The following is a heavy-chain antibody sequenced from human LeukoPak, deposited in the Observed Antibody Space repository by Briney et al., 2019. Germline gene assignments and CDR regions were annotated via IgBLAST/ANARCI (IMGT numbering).Heavy chain of an antibody. CDR3: ARGGGYNDFDY. D-gene: IGHD5-24*01. J-gene: IGHJ4*02. V-gene: IGHV3-23*01. CDR2: ISGSGGST. CDR1: GFTFSSYA. Sequence: GGSLRLSCAASGFTFSSYAMSWVRQAPGKGLEWVSAISGSGGSTYYADSVKGRFTISRDNSKNTLYLQMNSVRAEDTVVYYCARGGGYNDFDYWGQGTLVTVSS.